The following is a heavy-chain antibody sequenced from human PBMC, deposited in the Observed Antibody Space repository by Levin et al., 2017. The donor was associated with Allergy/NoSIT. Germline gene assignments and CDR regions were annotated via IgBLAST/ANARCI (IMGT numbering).Heavy chain of an antibody. V-gene: IGHV3-11*01. CDR2: ISNSDDST. Sequence: GESLKISCAASGFTFSDYYMSWIRQAPGKGLEWISYISNSDDSTYYTDSVKGRFTISRDNVRNILFLQMDSLRAEDTAMYYCAAKVGFDHWGHGSLVTVSA. J-gene: IGHJ4*01. D-gene: IGHD1-26*01. CDR1: GFTFSDYY. CDR3: AAKVGFDH.